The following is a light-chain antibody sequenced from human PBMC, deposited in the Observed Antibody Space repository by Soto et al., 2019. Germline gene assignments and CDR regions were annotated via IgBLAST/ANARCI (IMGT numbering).Light chain of an antibody. Sequence: QSALTQPRSVSGSPGQSVTISCTGTSSDVGGYNYVSWYQQHPGKALKLMIYDVSKRPSGVPDRFSGSKSGNTASLTISGLQAEDEADYYCCSYAGSYTLVVFGGGTKLTVL. CDR2: DVS. CDR1: SSDVGGYNY. CDR3: CSYAGSYTLVV. V-gene: IGLV2-11*01. J-gene: IGLJ2*01.